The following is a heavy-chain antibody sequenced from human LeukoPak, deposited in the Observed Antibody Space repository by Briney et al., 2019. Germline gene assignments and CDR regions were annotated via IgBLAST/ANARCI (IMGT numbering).Heavy chain of an antibody. V-gene: IGHV4-38-2*02. J-gene: IGHJ4*02. CDR2: IYHSGST. D-gene: IGHD6-19*01. Sequence: PSETLSLTCTVSGYSISSGYYWGWIRQPPGKGLEWIGSIYHSGSTYYNPSLKSRVTISVDTSKNQFSLKLSSVTAADTAVYYCAREGIAVAGVRGTNFDYWGQGTLVTVSS. CDR1: GYSISSGYY. CDR3: AREGIAVAGVRGTNFDY.